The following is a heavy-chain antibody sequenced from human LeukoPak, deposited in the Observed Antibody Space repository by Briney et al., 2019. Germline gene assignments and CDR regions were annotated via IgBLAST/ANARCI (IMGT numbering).Heavy chain of an antibody. J-gene: IGHJ4*02. V-gene: IGHV3-21*04. CDR1: GFTFSSYS. CDR3: AKAPVTSCRGAFCYPFDY. Sequence: GGSLRLSCAASGFTFSSYSMNWVRQAPGKGLEWVSSISSSSSYIYYADSVKGRFTISRDNSKNTLYLQMNSLRAEDAAVYYCAKAPVTSCRGAFCYPFDYWGQGTLVTVSS. CDR2: ISSSSSYI. D-gene: IGHD2-15*01.